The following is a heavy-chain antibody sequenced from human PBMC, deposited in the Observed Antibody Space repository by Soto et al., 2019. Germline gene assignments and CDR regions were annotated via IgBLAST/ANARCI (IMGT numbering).Heavy chain of an antibody. V-gene: IGHV3-23*01. CDR3: AKEPYSDFWSAYYYFDY. D-gene: IGHD3-3*01. CDR2: ISGSGGSA. J-gene: IGHJ4*02. CDR1: GFTFGSHA. Sequence: EVQLLESGGGLVQPGGSMRLSCAASGFTFGSHAMIWVRQAPGKGLEWVSAISGSGGSAYYADSVKGRFTISRDNSINTLYLQMNSLRAEHTALYYCAKEPYSDFWSAYYYFDYWGQGTLVTVSS.